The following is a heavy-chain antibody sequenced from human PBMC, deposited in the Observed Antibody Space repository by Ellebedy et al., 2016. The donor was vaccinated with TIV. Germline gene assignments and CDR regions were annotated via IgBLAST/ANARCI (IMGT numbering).Heavy chain of an antibody. CDR2: IGTSTTHT. CDR3: ARDNSVSETYHSFDI. V-gene: IGHV3-11*06. J-gene: IGHJ3*02. D-gene: IGHD3-10*01. Sequence: GESLKISXAASGFTFSAYYMSWIRQAPGKGLEWVSHIGTSTTHTNYADSVKGRFTISRDNAKNSLYLQMNSLRAEDTAVYYCARDNSVSETYHSFDIWGQGTMVTVSS. CDR1: GFTFSAYY.